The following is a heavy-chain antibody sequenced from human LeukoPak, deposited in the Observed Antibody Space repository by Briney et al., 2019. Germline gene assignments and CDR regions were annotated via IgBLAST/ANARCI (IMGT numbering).Heavy chain of an antibody. D-gene: IGHD1-26*01. Sequence: GALKLSCSSSGFTFSNYSMNWVPQAPGEGLEWVSSISSSSSYIYYADSVKGRFTISRDNAKNSLFLQMNSLRAEDTAVYYCARGWDIYEYWGQGTLVTVSS. V-gene: IGHV3-21*01. CDR1: GFTFSNYS. CDR3: ARGWDIYEY. CDR2: ISSSSSYI. J-gene: IGHJ4*02.